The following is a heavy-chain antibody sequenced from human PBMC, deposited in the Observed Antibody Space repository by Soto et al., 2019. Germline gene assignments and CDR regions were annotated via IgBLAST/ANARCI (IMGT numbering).Heavy chain of an antibody. J-gene: IGHJ5*02. Sequence: EVQLVESGGGLVQPGRSLRLSCAASGFTFDDYAMHWVRQAPGKGLEWVSGISWNRGSIGYADSVKGRFTISRDNAKNSLYLQMNSLRAEDTALYYCAKGGVTMVRGVTNWFDPCGQGTLVTVSS. D-gene: IGHD3-10*01. V-gene: IGHV3-9*01. CDR2: ISWNRGSI. CDR1: GFTFDDYA. CDR3: AKGGVTMVRGVTNWFDP.